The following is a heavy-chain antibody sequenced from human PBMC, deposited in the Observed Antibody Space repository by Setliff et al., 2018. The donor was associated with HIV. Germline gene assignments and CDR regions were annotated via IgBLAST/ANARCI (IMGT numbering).Heavy chain of an antibody. CDR3: ARTSRGYYNPLFDY. CDR2: VYYSGTT. Sequence: PSETLSLTCTVSGGSISSSSYYWAWVRQPPGKGLEWIGSVYYSGTTYISPSLKSRLTISIDRSTNQFSLSLNSMTAADMAMYYCARTSRGYYNPLFDYWGQGTLVTVSS. D-gene: IGHD3-22*01. CDR1: GGSISSSSYY. V-gene: IGHV4-39*01. J-gene: IGHJ4*02.